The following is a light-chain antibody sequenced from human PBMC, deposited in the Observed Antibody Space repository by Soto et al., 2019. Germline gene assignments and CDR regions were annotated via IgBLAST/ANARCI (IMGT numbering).Light chain of an antibody. CDR1: QSVSNNY. J-gene: IGKJ1*01. CDR3: QQYCNSGT. Sequence: EIVLTQSPGTLSLSPGERATLSCRASQSVSNNYVTWYQQKPDQAPRLLIYGATNSATGIPDRFSCRGSGTDFTLTISRLEREVFPVYFGQQYCNSGTFGQGTKVDIK. V-gene: IGKV3-20*01. CDR2: GAT.